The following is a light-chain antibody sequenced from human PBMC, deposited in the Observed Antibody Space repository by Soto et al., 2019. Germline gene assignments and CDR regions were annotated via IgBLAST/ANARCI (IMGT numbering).Light chain of an antibody. V-gene: IGKV1-5*03. J-gene: IGKJ2*01. CDR2: KAS. CDR1: QSISSW. CDR3: QQYNSYSYT. Sequence: DIQMTESPSTLYASVGDRVTITCRASQSISSWLAWYQQKPGKAPKLLIYKASSLESGVPSRFSGSGSGTEFTLTISSLQPDDFASHYCQQYNSYSYTFGQGTKLEIK.